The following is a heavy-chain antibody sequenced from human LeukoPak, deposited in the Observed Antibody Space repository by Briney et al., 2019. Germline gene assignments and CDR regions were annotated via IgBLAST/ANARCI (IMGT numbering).Heavy chain of an antibody. CDR3: ARDLLYSGSYSWYFDL. CDR1: GFTFSNYG. Sequence: GGSLRLSCAASGFTFSNYGMHWVRQAPGKGLEWVALIYYDGSNKYYVDSVKGRFTISRDNSKNMVYLQMNSLRAEDTAVYYCARDLLYSGSYSWYFDLWGRGTPVTVSS. D-gene: IGHD1-26*01. J-gene: IGHJ2*01. V-gene: IGHV3-33*08. CDR2: IYYDGSNK.